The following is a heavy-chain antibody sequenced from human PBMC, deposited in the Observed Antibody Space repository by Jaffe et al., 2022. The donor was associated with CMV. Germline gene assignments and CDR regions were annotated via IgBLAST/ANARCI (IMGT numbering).Heavy chain of an antibody. V-gene: IGHV3-11*06. J-gene: IGHJ6*03. CDR1: GFSFRDKF. D-gene: IGHD3-9*01. Sequence: QVQLVESGGDLVKPAGSLRLSCAASGFSFRDKFMSWVRQAPGKGLEWISYISSSSSSTNYADSVKGRFTISRDNAENTLYLHMDNLRVEDTAVYYCARVQRTDYEIWTRNPRYKYFYMDVWGEGTTVTVSS. CDR3: ARVQRTDYEIWTRNPRYKYFYMDV. CDR2: ISSSSSST.